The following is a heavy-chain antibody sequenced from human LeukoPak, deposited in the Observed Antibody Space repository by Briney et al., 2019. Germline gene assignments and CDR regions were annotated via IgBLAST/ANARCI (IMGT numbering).Heavy chain of an antibody. CDR2: INHSGST. J-gene: IGHJ5*02. V-gene: IGHV4-34*01. D-gene: IGHD3-3*01. CDR3: ARGVITIFGVETNWFDP. Sequence: SETLSLTCAVYGGSFSGYYWSWIRQPPGKGLEWIGEINHSGSTNHNPSLKSRVTISVDTSKNQFSLKLSSVTAADTAVYYCARGVITIFGVETNWFDPWGQGTLVTVSS. CDR1: GGSFSGYY.